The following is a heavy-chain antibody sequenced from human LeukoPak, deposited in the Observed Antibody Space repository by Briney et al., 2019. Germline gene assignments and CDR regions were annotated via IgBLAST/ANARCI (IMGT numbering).Heavy chain of an antibody. Sequence: SETLSLTCTVSGGSISTYYWSWIRQPPGKGLEWIGYIYYSGSTNYNPSLKSRVTISVDTSKNQFSLKLSSVTAADTAVYYCARSRLRYFDWLLFHWGQGTLVTVSS. V-gene: IGHV4-59*01. CDR2: IYYSGST. D-gene: IGHD3-9*01. CDR3: ARSRLRYFDWLLFH. J-gene: IGHJ4*02. CDR1: GGSISTYY.